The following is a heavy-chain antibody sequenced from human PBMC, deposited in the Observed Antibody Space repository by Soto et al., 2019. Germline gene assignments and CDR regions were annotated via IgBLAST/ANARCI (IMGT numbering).Heavy chain of an antibody. V-gene: IGHV3-33*01. CDR3: ARDLGWEIHSSYGMDV. CDR1: GFTFSSYG. D-gene: IGHD1-26*01. CDR2: IWYDGRYK. J-gene: IGHJ6*02. Sequence: QVQLVESGGGVVQPGRSLRLSCAASGFTFSSYGMHWVRQAPGKGLEWVAVIWYDGRYKYYADSVKGGFTISRDNSKNTLDMQMNSLIAEDTAVYYGARDLGWEIHSSYGMDVWCQGTTVTASS.